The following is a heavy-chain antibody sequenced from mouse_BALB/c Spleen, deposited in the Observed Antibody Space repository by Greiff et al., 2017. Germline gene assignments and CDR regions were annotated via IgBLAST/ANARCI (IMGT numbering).Heavy chain of an antibody. CDR1: GYTFTDYE. CDR2: IDPETGGT. V-gene: IGHV1-15*01. Sequence: VQLQESGAELVRPGASVTLSCKASGYTFTDYEMHWVKQTPVHGLEWIGAIDPETGGTAYNQKFKGKAIITADTSSNKAYLQLSSLTSEDTAVYYCAREYYYGSSYVPFAYWGQGTLVTVSA. CDR3: AREYYYGSSYVPFAY. D-gene: IGHD1-1*01. J-gene: IGHJ3*01.